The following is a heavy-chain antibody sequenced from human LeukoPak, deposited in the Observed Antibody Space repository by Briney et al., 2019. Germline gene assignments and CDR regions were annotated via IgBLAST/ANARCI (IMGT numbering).Heavy chain of an antibody. CDR2: IIPIFGTA. V-gene: IGHV1-69*13. Sequence: ASVKVSCKASGGTFSSYAISWVRQAPGQGLEWMGGIIPIFGTANYAQKFQGRVTITADESTSTAYMELSSLRSEDTAVYYCASGPRGYGDYAYYYYMDVWGKGTTVTISS. CDR1: GGTFSSYA. D-gene: IGHD4-17*01. J-gene: IGHJ6*03. CDR3: ASGPRGYGDYAYYYYMDV.